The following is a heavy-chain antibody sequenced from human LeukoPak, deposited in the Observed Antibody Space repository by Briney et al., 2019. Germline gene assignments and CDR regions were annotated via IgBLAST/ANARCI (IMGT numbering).Heavy chain of an antibody. Sequence: SQTLSLTCTVSGGSISSGDYYWSWIRQPPGKGLEWIGYIYYSGSTYYNPSLKSRVTISVDTSKNQFSLKLSSVTAADTAVYYCARVSVGATTGTLFDYWGQGTLVTVSS. CDR2: IYYSGST. D-gene: IGHD1-26*01. J-gene: IGHJ4*02. CDR1: GGSISSGDYY. CDR3: ARVSVGATTGTLFDY. V-gene: IGHV4-30-4*08.